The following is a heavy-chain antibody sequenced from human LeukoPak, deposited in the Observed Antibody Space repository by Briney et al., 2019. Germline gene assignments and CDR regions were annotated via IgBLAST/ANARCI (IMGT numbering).Heavy chain of an antibody. Sequence: GGSLRLSCEGSGFTFSDYGLHWVRQAPGRGLEWVALIWYDGSHTDYADSVKGRFTISRDNSKNTLYLQMNSLRAEDTALYYCARNPVRNAYYRDSTRYWGQGTLVTVSS. V-gene: IGHV3-33*01. D-gene: IGHD3-16*01. CDR2: IWYDGSHT. CDR3: ARNPVRNAYYRDSTRY. CDR1: GFTFSDYG. J-gene: IGHJ4*02.